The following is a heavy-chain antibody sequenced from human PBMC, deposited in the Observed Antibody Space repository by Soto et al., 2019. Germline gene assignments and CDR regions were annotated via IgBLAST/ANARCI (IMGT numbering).Heavy chain of an antibody. CDR1: GYTFTSYA. D-gene: IGHD3-3*01. Sequence: ASVKVSCKASGYTFTSYAMHWVRQAPGQRLEWMGWINAGNGNTKYSQKFQGRVTMTRDTSTSTVYMELSSLRSEGTAVYYCARGNVLRFLEWLPRTFDYWGQGTLVTVSS. V-gene: IGHV1-3*01. CDR2: INAGNGNT. J-gene: IGHJ4*02. CDR3: ARGNVLRFLEWLPRTFDY.